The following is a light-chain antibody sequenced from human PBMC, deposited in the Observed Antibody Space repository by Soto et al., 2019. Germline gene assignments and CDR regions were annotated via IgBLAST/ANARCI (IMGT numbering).Light chain of an antibody. CDR2: GAS. CDR1: QSVSSN. CDR3: QQYDNSPIT. J-gene: IGKJ4*01. Sequence: EIVMSQSPSTLPVSPGERATLSCRASQSVSSNLAWYQQKPGQAPRFLIYGASTRATGIPARFSGSGSGTEFTLTISSRQSEDFAVYYCQQYDNSPITFGGGTKVDIK. V-gene: IGKV3-15*01.